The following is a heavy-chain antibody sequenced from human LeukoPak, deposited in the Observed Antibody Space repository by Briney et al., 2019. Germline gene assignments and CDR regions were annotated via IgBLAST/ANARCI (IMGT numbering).Heavy chain of an antibody. V-gene: IGHV4-61*02. CDR2: IYTSGST. CDR3: AREYGYGYWFVDY. J-gene: IGHJ4*02. Sequence: SPSETLSLTCTVSGGSISSGSYYWSWIRQPAGKGLEWIGRIYTSGSTNYNPSLKSRVTISVDTSKNQFSLKLSSVTAADTAVYYCAREYGYGYWFVDYWGQGTLVTVSS. D-gene: IGHD5-18*01. CDR1: GGSISSGSYY.